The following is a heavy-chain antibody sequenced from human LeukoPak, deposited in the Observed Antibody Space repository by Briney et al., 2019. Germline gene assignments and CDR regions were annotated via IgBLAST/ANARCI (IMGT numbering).Heavy chain of an antibody. V-gene: IGHV1-18*01. CDR3: AREESIGSYQFLHDL. CDR1: GYTFINYG. Sequence: ASVKVSCKASGYTFINYGISWVRQAPGQGLEWMGWISPYNGNAKYLQKLQGRVTMTTDTSTSTAYMEVRSLRSDDAAVYYCAREESIGSYQFLHDLWGQGTLVTVSS. D-gene: IGHD1-26*01. CDR2: ISPYNGNA. J-gene: IGHJ4*02.